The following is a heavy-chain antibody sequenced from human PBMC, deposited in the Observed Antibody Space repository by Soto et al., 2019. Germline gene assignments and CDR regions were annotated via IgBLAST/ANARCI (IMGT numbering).Heavy chain of an antibody. Sequence: ASVKVSCKASGYTFTSHYIHWVRQAPGQGLERMGIINPSGGSSSHAQKFQGRFTMTRDTSTNTVYMEMRSLRSEDTAVYYCASCSSTSCYFRYWGQGTLFTVSS. V-gene: IGHV1-46*03. J-gene: IGHJ4*02. D-gene: IGHD2-2*01. CDR3: ASCSSTSCYFRY. CDR1: GYTFTSHY. CDR2: INPSGGSS.